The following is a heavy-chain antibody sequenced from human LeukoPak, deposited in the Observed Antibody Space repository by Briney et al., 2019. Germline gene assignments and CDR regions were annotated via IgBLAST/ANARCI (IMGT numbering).Heavy chain of an antibody. V-gene: IGHV1-8*01. Sequence: ASVKVSCKASGYTFTSYDINWVRQATGQGLEWMGWMNPNSGNTGYAQKFQGRVTMTRNTSISTAYMELSSLRSEDTAVYYCARDPTTVTSRGEYYFDYWGQGTLVTVSS. D-gene: IGHD4-17*01. CDR2: MNPNSGNT. J-gene: IGHJ4*02. CDR1: GYTFTSYD. CDR3: ARDPTTVTSRGEYYFDY.